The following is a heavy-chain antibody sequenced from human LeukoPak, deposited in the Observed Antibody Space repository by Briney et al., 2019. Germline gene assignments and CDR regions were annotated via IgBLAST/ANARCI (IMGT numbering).Heavy chain of an antibody. D-gene: IGHD6-19*01. Sequence: PSETLSLTCTVSGGSISSSSYYWGWIRQPPGKGLEWIGSIYYNGSTNYNPSLKSRVTISVDTSKKQFSLKLSSVTAADTAVYYCARSSGWSNYYFYGMDVWGQGTTVTVSS. V-gene: IGHV4-39*01. CDR2: IYYNGST. CDR1: GGSISSSSYY. J-gene: IGHJ6*02. CDR3: ARSSGWSNYYFYGMDV.